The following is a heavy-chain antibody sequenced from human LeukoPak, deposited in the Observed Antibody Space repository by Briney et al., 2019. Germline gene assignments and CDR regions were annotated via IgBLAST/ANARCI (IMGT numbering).Heavy chain of an antibody. V-gene: IGHV3-30-3*01. CDR2: ISYDGSNK. Sequence: GGSLRLSCAASGFTFSSYAMHWVRQAPGKGLEWVAVISYDGSNKYYADSVKGRFTISRDNSKNTLYLQMNSLRAEDTAVYYCARDIVVVPAAMPGGYYYYYYGMDVWGQGTTVTVSS. D-gene: IGHD2-2*01. J-gene: IGHJ6*02. CDR1: GFTFSSYA. CDR3: ARDIVVVPAAMPGGYYYYYYGMDV.